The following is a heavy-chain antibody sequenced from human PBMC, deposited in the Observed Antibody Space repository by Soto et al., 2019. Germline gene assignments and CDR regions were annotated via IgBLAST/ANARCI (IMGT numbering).Heavy chain of an antibody. CDR3: VKDLDDGRH. J-gene: IGHJ1*01. CDR1: GFTFSSYD. Sequence: QVQLVESGGGVVQPGTSLRLSCAASGFTFSSYDMHWVRQAPGKGLEWVAVIWYDGSIKYYADSVRGRFTISRDNSKNTLSLQMNALRAADTAVYYCVKDLDDGRHWGPGTLVTVSS. V-gene: IGHV3-30*18. CDR2: IWYDGSIK.